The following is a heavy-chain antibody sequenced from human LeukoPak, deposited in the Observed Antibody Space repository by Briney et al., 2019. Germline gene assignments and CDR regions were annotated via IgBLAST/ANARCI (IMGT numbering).Heavy chain of an antibody. V-gene: IGHV3-21*01. CDR2: ISTSGSYI. CDR3: ARGDRYSGSQMGY. J-gene: IGHJ4*02. D-gene: IGHD1-26*01. Sequence: PGGSLRLSCAASGFTFSRYSMNWVRQAPGKGLEWVSSISTSGSYINYADSVKGRFTISRDNAKNSLYLQMNSLRAEDTAVYYCARGDRYSGSQMGYWGQGTLVTVSS. CDR1: GFTFSRYS.